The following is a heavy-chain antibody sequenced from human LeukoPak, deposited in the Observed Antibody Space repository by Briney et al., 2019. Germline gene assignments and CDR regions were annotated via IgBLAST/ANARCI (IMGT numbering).Heavy chain of an antibody. J-gene: IGHJ4*02. Sequence: ASVKVSCKASGYTFTGYYMHWLRQAPGQGLEWMGRINPYSGDTNFAQKFQGRVTMTRDTSITTAYMDLSSLTPDDTAVYFCARDQGSLTRSWYTGYWGQGTQVTVSS. V-gene: IGHV1-2*06. CDR3: ARDQGSLTRSWYTGY. CDR2: INPYSGDT. D-gene: IGHD6-13*01. CDR1: GYTFTGYY.